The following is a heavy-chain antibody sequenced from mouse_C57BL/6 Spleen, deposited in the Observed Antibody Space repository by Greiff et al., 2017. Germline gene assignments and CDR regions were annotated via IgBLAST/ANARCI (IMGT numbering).Heavy chain of an antibody. CDR3: ARGSSTIDY. Sequence: QVQLQQPGAELVKPGASVKLSCKASGYTFTGYWMHWVKQRPGQGLEWIGMIHPNSGSTNYNEKFKSTATLTVAKSYSTAYLQLSSLTSEDAAVYYYARGSSTIDYWGKGTTLTVSA. D-gene: IGHD1-1*01. J-gene: IGHJ2*01. V-gene: IGHV1-64*01. CDR1: GYTFTGYW. CDR2: IHPNSGST.